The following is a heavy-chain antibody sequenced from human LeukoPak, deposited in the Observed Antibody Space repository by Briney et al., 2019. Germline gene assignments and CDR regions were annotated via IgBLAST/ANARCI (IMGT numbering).Heavy chain of an antibody. CDR1: GFTFSSYS. V-gene: IGHV3-48*02. CDR2: ISTSSNTI. CDR3: AVNDAFDI. Sequence: QPGGSLRLSCAASGFTFSSYSMNWVRQAPGKGLEWVSFISTSSNTIYYADSVKGRFTISRDNAKNSLYLQMNSLRDEDTAVYYCAVNDAFDIWGQGTMVTVSS. J-gene: IGHJ3*02.